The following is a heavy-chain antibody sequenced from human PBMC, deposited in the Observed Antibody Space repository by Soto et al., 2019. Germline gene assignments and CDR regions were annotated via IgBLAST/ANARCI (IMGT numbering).Heavy chain of an antibody. CDR1: GGSISSSNW. CDR2: IYHSGST. CDR3: ARDTYSNYVGRRGWFDP. J-gene: IGHJ5*02. Sequence: SETLSLTCAVSGGSISSSNWWSWVRQPPGKGLEWIGEIYHSGSTNYNPSLKSRVTISLDKSKNQFSLKLSSVTAADTAVYYYARDTYSNYVGRRGWFDPLGQGTLVTVSS. D-gene: IGHD4-4*01. V-gene: IGHV4-4*02.